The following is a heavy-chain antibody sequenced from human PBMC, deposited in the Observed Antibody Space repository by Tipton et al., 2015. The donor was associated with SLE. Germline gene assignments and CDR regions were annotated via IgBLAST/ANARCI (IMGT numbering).Heavy chain of an antibody. CDR3: ASGNYYYMDV. V-gene: IGHV4-39*07. CDR1: GGSISSSSYY. CDR2: LYHSGST. Sequence: TLSLTCTVSGGSISSSSYYWGWIRQTPGKGLEWIASLYHSGSTFYNPSLKSRVTISVDTSKNQFSLKLSSVTAADTAVYYCASGNYYYMDVWGKGTTVTVSS. J-gene: IGHJ6*03. D-gene: IGHD1-26*01.